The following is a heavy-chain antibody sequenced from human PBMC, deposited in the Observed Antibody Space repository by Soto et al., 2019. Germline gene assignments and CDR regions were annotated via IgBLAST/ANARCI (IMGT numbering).Heavy chain of an antibody. J-gene: IGHJ4*02. D-gene: IGHD3-22*01. CDR2: IIPRFGTA. CDR1: GGTFSSYA. V-gene: IGHV1-69*01. CDR3: AKVKYDSSGYYRNFDY. Sequence: QVQLVQSGADVKKPGSSVKVSCKASGGTFSSYAISWVRQAPGQGLEWVGGIIPRFGTANYAQKFQGRVTITADESTSTAYMEVSSLRSDDTAMYYCAKVKYDSSGYYRNFDYWGQGTLVTVSS.